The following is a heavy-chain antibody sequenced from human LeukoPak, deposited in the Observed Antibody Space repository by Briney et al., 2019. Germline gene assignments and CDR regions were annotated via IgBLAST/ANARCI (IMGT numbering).Heavy chain of an antibody. V-gene: IGHV3-7*01. CDR2: IKQDGNEK. CDR3: AELGITMIGGV. D-gene: IGHD3-10*02. J-gene: IGHJ6*04. Sequence: GGSLRLSCAASGFTFRTYWMSWVRQAPGKGLEWVANIKQDGNEKYYVDSVKGRFTISRDNAKNSLYLQMNSLRAEDTAVYYCAELGITMIGGVWGKGTTVTISS. CDR1: GFTFRTYW.